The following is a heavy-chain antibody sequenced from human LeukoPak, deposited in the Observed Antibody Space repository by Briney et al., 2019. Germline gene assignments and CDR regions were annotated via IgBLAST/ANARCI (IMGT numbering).Heavy chain of an antibody. CDR2: ITSTSSSI. Sequence: GGSLRLSCAASGFPFSRYSMNWVRQAPGKGLEWVSSITSTSSSISYADSVKGRFTISRDNAKNSLYLQMNSLRDEDTAVYYCARDSRAWSGYNYHSYGMDVWGQGTTVTVSS. CDR1: GFPFSRYS. V-gene: IGHV3-48*02. CDR3: ARDSRAWSGYNYHSYGMDV. D-gene: IGHD3-3*01. J-gene: IGHJ6*02.